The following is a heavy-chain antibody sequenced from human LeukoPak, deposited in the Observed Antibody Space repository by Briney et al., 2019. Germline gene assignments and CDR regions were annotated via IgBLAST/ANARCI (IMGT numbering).Heavy chain of an antibody. D-gene: IGHD2-2*01. Sequence: ASVKVSCVASGYTFTSYGISLVRQAPGQGLEWMGWISAYNGNTNYAQKLQGRVTMTTDTSTSTAYMELRSLRSDDTAVYYCARAFSVVPAASRWFDPWGQGTLVTVSS. CDR2: ISAYNGNT. CDR3: ARAFSVVPAASRWFDP. CDR1: GYTFTSYG. V-gene: IGHV1-18*01. J-gene: IGHJ5*02.